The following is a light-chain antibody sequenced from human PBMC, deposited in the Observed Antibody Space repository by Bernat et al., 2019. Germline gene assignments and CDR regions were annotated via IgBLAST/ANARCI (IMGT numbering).Light chain of an antibody. CDR2: DVR. J-gene: IGLJ3*02. V-gene: IGLV2-14*03. CDR1: SSDVGAYNY. Sequence: QSALTQPASVSGSPGQSITISCTGTSSDVGAYNYLSWYQQHPCRAPKLMIYDVRDRPSGISNRFSGSKSGNTASLTISGLLAEDEADYYCSSYTSISTLVFGGGTRLTVL. CDR3: SSYTSISTLV.